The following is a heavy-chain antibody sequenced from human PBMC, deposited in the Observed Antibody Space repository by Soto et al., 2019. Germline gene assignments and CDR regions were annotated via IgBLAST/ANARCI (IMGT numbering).Heavy chain of an antibody. CDR3: ARWARPIYCSGGSCYSPYFDY. D-gene: IGHD2-15*01. Sequence: PSETLSLTCAVYGGSFSGYYWSWIRQPPGKGLEWIGEINHSGSTNYNPSLKSRVTISVDTSKNQFSLKLSSVTAADTAVYYCARWARPIYCSGGSCYSPYFDYWGQGTLVTVSS. CDR1: GGSFSGYY. V-gene: IGHV4-34*01. CDR2: INHSGST. J-gene: IGHJ4*02.